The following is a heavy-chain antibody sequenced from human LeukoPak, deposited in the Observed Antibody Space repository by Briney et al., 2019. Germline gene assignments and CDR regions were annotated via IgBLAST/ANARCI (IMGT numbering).Heavy chain of an antibody. Sequence: SETLSLTCTVSGDSISSGSDYYWGWIRQPPEKGLEWIGGIYHSGSTNYNPSLKSRVTISVDTSKNQFSLKLSSVTAADAAAYYCARHLRSATGSYYWSDSWGQGALVTVSS. CDR2: IYHSGST. CDR3: ARHLRSATGSYYWSDS. J-gene: IGHJ5*01. D-gene: IGHD1-26*01. CDR1: GDSISSGSDYY. V-gene: IGHV4-39*01.